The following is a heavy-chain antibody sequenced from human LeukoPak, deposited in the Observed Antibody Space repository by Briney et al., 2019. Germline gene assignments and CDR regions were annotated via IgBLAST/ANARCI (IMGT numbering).Heavy chain of an antibody. CDR2: IYHSGNT. CDR3: ARGGTRITIVGVVINDFDY. J-gene: IGHJ4*02. CDR1: GFTFSSYA. D-gene: IGHD3-3*01. V-gene: IGHV4-30-2*05. Sequence: LRLSCAASGFTFSSYAMSWIRQPPGKGLEWIGYIYHSGNTYYNPSLKSRLTISVDTPRNQFSLKLRSVTAADTAVYYCARGGTRITIVGVVINDFDYWGQGTLVTVSS.